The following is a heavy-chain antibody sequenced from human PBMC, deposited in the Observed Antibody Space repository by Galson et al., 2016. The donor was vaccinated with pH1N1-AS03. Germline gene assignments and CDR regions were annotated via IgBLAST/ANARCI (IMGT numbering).Heavy chain of an antibody. CDR2: IDPSGGPT. V-gene: IGHV1-46*01. D-gene: IGHD3-16*02. CDR1: GYTLTRYY. CDR3: VRRYYFDY. J-gene: IGHJ4*02. Sequence: SCKASGYTLTRYYMHWVRQAPGQGLEWMGIIDPSGGPTTYAPKFQGRITITTDTSTSTVYMELVSLRSEDTAVYYCVRRYYFDYWGQGTLVTVSS.